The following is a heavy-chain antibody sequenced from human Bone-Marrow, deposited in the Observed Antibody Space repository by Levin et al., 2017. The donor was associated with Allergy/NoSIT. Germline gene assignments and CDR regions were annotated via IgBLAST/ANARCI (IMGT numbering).Heavy chain of an antibody. CDR2: IYYSGST. J-gene: IGHJ4*02. Sequence: SETLSLTCTVSGGSISSGDYYWSWIRQPPGKGLEWIGYIYYSGSTYYNPSLKSRVTISVDTSKNQFSLKLSSVTAADTAVYYCAREDGDYELAFDYWGQGTLVTVSS. CDR1: GGSISSGDYY. V-gene: IGHV4-30-4*01. D-gene: IGHD4-17*01. CDR3: AREDGDYELAFDY.